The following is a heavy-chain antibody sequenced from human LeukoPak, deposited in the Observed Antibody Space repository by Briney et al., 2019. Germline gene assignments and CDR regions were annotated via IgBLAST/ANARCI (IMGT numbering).Heavy chain of an antibody. CDR3: ARYVDIVATCYFDY. V-gene: IGHV1-18*01. J-gene: IGHJ4*02. CDR2: ISAYNGNT. D-gene: IGHD5-12*01. Sequence: ASVKVSCKASGYTFTSYGISWVRQAPGQGLEWMGWISAYNGNTNYAQKLQARVTMTTDTPTSTAYMELRSLRSDDTAVYYCARYVDIVATCYFDYWGQGTLVTVPS. CDR1: GYTFTSYG.